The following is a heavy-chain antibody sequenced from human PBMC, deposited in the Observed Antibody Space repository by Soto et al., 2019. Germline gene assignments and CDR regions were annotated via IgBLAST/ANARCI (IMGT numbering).Heavy chain of an antibody. CDR1: GFTFSSYA. V-gene: IGHV3-23*01. CDR3: AKDYYDFWSALGGFQH. Sequence: GGSLRLSCAASGFTFSSYAMSWVRQAPGKGLEWVSAISGSGGSTYYADSVKGRFTISRDNSKNTLYLQMNSLRAEDTAVYYCAKDYYDFWSALGGFQHWGQGNLVTVSS. D-gene: IGHD3-3*01. J-gene: IGHJ1*01. CDR2: ISGSGGST.